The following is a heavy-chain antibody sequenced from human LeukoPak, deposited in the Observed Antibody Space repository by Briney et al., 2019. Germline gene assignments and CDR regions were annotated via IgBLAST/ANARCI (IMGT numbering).Heavy chain of an antibody. CDR2: ISGSGGST. CDR1: GFTFSSYA. V-gene: IGHV3-23*01. CDR3: AKDREYDFWSGYYRY. Sequence: GGSLRLSCAASGFTFSSYAMSWVRQAPGKGLEWVSAISGSGGSTYYADSVEGRFTISRDNSKNTLYLQMNSLRAEDTAVYYCAKDREYDFWSGYYRYWGQGTLVTVSS. D-gene: IGHD3-3*01. J-gene: IGHJ4*02.